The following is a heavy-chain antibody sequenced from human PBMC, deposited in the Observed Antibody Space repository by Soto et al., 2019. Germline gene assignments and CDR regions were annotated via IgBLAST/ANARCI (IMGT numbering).Heavy chain of an antibody. Sequence: SGPTLVNPTQTLTLTCTFSGFSLSTSGVGVGWIRQPPGKALEWLGFIYWDDDKRYRLSLWSRLTITKDTSKNQVVLTMTNMDPVDTATYYCAHSNYNSSETYRFGLDVWGPGTTVTVSS. V-gene: IGHV2-5*02. CDR3: AHSNYNSSETYRFGLDV. J-gene: IGHJ6*02. D-gene: IGHD3-10*01. CDR1: GFSLSTSGVG. CDR2: IYWDDDK.